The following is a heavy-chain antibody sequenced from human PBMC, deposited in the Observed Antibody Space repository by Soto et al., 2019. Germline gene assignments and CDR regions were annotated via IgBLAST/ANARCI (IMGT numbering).Heavy chain of an antibody. CDR2: ISGSGGST. V-gene: IGHV3-23*01. Sequence: GGSLRLSCAASGFTFSSYAMSWVRQAPGKGLEWVSAISGSGGSTYYADSVKGRFTISRDNSKNTLYLQMNSLRAEDTAVYYCANSLSAYIVASDWGQGTLVTVSS. CDR3: ANSLSAYIVASD. CDR1: GFTFSSYA. D-gene: IGHD5-12*01. J-gene: IGHJ4*02.